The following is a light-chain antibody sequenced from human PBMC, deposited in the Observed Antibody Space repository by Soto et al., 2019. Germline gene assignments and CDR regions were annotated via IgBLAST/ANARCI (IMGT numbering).Light chain of an antibody. V-gene: IGKV3-20*01. Sequence: EIVLTPSPGTLPLSPGERATRSCRASQSLSSSYVAWHQHKPGQAPRLVIYGAFSRATGIPDRFSGSGSGTDFALTISRLEPEDFAVYYCQPYGSLIPFGQGTRLDIK. CDR3: QPYGSLIP. J-gene: IGKJ5*01. CDR2: GAF. CDR1: QSLSSSY.